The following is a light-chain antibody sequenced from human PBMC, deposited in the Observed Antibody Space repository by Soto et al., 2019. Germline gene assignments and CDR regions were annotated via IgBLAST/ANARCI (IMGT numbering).Light chain of an antibody. J-gene: IGKJ1*01. V-gene: IGKV3D-15*01. CDR3: QQHDNWPRT. Sequence: ETVMTQSPATLSVSPGERDTLSCRASQSVNSDLAWFQKKPGQAPRLLIYRASTRATGTPARFSGGGFGTEFTLTISSLQSEDFAVYYCQQHDNWPRTFGQGTKVDIK. CDR1: QSVNSD. CDR2: RAS.